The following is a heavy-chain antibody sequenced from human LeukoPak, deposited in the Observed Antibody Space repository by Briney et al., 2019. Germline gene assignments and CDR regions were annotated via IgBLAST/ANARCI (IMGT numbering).Heavy chain of an antibody. CDR1: GYTFTGYY. CDR2: INPNSGGT. Sequence: ASVKVSCKASGYTFTGYYMHWVRQAPGQGLEWMGWINPNSGGTNYAQKFQGRVTMTRDTSNSTAYMELSRLRSDDTAVYYCARGGSYYYDSSGYYPDYWGQGTLVTVSS. CDR3: ARGGSYYYDSSGYYPDY. V-gene: IGHV1-2*02. D-gene: IGHD3-22*01. J-gene: IGHJ4*02.